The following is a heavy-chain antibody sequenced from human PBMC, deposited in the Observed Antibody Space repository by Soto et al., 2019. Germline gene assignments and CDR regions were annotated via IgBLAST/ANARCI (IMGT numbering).Heavy chain of an antibody. CDR1: GYTFFNCG. CDR2: IGPFNGKA. J-gene: IGHJ4*02. CDR3: ARDPSGAVVPAAPDS. D-gene: IGHD2-2*01. V-gene: IGHV1-18*01. Sequence: QAQLVQSGAEVKKPGATVKVSCKTPGYTFFNCGLSWVRQAPGQGLEWMGWIGPFNGKAEYSQKLQGRVTMAAETYTSTAYLELRGLRSDDTAVYYCARDPSGAVVPAAPDSWGQGTLVTVSS.